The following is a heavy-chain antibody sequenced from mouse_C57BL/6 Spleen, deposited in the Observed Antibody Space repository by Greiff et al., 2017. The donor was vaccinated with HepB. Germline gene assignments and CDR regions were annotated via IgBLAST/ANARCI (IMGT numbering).Heavy chain of an antibody. CDR2: IDPSDSYT. J-gene: IGHJ4*01. V-gene: IGHV1-50*01. CDR1: GYTFTSYW. CDR3: ARPHYGSSPYYAMNY. D-gene: IGHD1-1*01. Sequence: QVQLQQPGAELVKPGASVKLSCKASGYTFTSYWMQWVKQRPGQGLEWIGEIDPSDSYTNYNQKFKGKATLTVDTSSSTAYMQLSSLTSEDSAVYCCARPHYGSSPYYAMNYWGQGTSVTVSS.